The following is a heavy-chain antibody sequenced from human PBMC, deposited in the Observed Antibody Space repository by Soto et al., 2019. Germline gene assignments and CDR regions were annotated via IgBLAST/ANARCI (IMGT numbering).Heavy chain of an antibody. CDR2: IYWDDDK. J-gene: IGHJ4*02. V-gene: IGHV2-5*02. D-gene: IGHD3-22*01. Sequence: QITLKESGPTLVKPTQTLTLTCTFSGFSLSTSGVGVGWIRQPPGKALEWLALIYWDDDKRYSPSLKSRLTITKDTSKNQVVLTMNNMDPVDTATYYCAHSPRMYYYDSSGYYIFRYFDYWGQGNLVTVYS. CDR1: GFSLSTSGVG. CDR3: AHSPRMYYYDSSGYYIFRYFDY.